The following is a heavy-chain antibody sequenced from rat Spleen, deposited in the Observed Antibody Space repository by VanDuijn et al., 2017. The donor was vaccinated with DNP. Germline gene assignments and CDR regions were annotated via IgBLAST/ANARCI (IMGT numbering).Heavy chain of an antibody. CDR3: ARPDY. V-gene: IGHV5-7*01. CDR1: GFTFSDYN. Sequence: EVQLVGSGGGLVQPGRSLKLSCAASGFTFSDYNMAWVRQAPKKGLEWVATISYDGNTTYYRDSVKGRFTVSRDNAKSTLYLQMDSLRSEDTATYYCARPDYWGQGVMVSVSS. J-gene: IGHJ2*01. CDR2: ISYDGNTT.